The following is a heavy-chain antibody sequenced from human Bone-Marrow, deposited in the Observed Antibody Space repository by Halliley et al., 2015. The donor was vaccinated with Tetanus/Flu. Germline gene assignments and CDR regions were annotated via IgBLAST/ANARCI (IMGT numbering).Heavy chain of an antibody. V-gene: IGHV3-33*08. CDR2: IWYDGSNK. CDR1: GFTFSRFG. D-gene: IGHD6-19*01. CDR3: SRGSPVAPSPSEF. Sequence: QLVQSGGGLVQPGGSLRLSCAASGFTFSRFGMHWVRQAPGKGLEWVSLIWYDGSNKYYAASVKGRFTISRDNSKETLFLQMDSLTAEGTAVYYCSRGSPVAPSPSEFWGRGTLVTVSS. J-gene: IGHJ4*02.